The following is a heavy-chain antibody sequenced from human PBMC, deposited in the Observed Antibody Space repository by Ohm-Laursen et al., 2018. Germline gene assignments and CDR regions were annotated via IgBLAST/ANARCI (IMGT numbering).Heavy chain of an antibody. CDR2: VNEDASEK. V-gene: IGHV3-7*01. J-gene: IGHJ4*02. Sequence: SLRLSCTASGFTFSTYWMFWVRQAPGKGLEWVASVNEDASEKYYVDSVKGRFTISRDNAKNSLYLQMNSLRAEDTAVYYCAIIATVTTDPPDFDYWGQGTLVTVSS. CDR3: AIIATVTTDPPDFDY. CDR1: GFTFSTYW. D-gene: IGHD4-17*01.